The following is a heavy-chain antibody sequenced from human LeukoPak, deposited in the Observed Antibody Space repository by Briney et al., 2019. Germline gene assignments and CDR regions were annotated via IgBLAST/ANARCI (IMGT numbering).Heavy chain of an antibody. CDR2: FDPEDGET. CDR3: ARPLGADTDAFDI. V-gene: IGHV1-24*01. CDR1: GYTLTELS. D-gene: IGHD1-26*01. J-gene: IGHJ3*02. Sequence: ASVKVSCKVSGYTLTELSMHWVRQAPGKGLEWMGGFDPEDGETIYAQKFQGRVTITADKSTSTAYMELSSLRSEDTAVYYCARPLGADTDAFDIWGQGTMVTVSS.